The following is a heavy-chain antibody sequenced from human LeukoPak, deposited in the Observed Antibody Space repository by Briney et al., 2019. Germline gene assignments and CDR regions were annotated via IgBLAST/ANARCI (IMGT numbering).Heavy chain of an antibody. D-gene: IGHD1-26*01. J-gene: IGHJ3*02. V-gene: IGHV1-69*01. CDR3: PSPPLSGSYWWGQLGDDAFDI. CDR1: GGTFSSYA. Sequence: SVKVSCKASGGTFSSYAISWVRQAPGQGLEWMGGIIPIFGTANYAEKFQGRVTITADGSTSTAYMELSSLRSDDTAVHYCPSPPLSGSYWWGQLGDDAFDIWGQGTMVTVSS. CDR2: IIPIFGTA.